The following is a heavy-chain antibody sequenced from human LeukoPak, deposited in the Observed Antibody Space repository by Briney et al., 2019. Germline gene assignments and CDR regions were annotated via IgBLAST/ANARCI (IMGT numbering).Heavy chain of an antibody. CDR3: ARVVTYYDFWSGTAPNWFDP. J-gene: IGHJ5*02. Sequence: SETLSLTCTVSGGSISSYYWSWIRQPPGKGLEWIGYIYYSGSTNYNPSLKSRVTISADTSKNQFSLKLGSVTAADTAVYYCARVVTYYDFWSGTAPNWFDPWGQGTLVTVSS. CDR2: IYYSGST. D-gene: IGHD3-3*01. CDR1: GGSISSYY. V-gene: IGHV4-59*01.